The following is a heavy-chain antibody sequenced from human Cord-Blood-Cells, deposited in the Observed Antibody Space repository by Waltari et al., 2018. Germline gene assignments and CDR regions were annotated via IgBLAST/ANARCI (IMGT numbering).Heavy chain of an antibody. Sequence: QVQLVQSGAEVKKPGSSVKVSCKASGGTFSSYAISWVRQAPGQGLEWMGRITPFLGIANYAQKFQVRVTITADKSTSTAYMELSSLRSEDTAVYYCATTAAGIYSSSSDDAFDIWGQGTMVTVSS. D-gene: IGHD6-6*01. V-gene: IGHV1-69*09. CDR3: ATTAAGIYSSSSDDAFDI. CDR1: GGTFSSYA. J-gene: IGHJ3*02. CDR2: ITPFLGIA.